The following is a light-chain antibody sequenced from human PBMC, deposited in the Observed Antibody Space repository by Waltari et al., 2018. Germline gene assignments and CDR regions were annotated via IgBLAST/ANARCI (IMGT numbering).Light chain of an antibody. J-gene: IGKJ1*01. CDR3: QETYTPPWT. CDR1: QSVSTH. V-gene: IGKV1-39*01. CDR2: SAS. Sequence: DIQMTQSPLSLSASVGVRVTVTCRASQSVSTHLNWYQHKPGKAPELLVYSASFLETGVPSRFSAGGSGTDFNFTITAVQPEDFATYYCQETYTPPWTFGPGTRLEIK.